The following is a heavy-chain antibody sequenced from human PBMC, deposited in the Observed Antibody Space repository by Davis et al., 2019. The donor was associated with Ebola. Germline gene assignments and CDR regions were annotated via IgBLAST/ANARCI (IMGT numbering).Heavy chain of an antibody. Sequence: GESLKISCAASGFTFSNAWMSWVRQAPGKGLEWVGRIKSKTDGGTTDYAAPVKGRFTISRDDSKNTLYLQMNSLKTEDTAVCYCTTDVVPAATRGVFYYYYYMDVWGKGTTVTVSS. CDR1: GFTFSNAW. D-gene: IGHD2-2*01. J-gene: IGHJ6*03. CDR2: IKSKTDGGTT. V-gene: IGHV3-15*01. CDR3: TTDVVPAATRGVFYYYYYMDV.